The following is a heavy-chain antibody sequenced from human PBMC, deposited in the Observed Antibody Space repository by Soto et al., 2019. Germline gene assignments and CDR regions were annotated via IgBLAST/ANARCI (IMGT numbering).Heavy chain of an antibody. V-gene: IGHV3-23*01. D-gene: IGHD2-2*01. CDR3: AKGRAGYCSSTSCYAFDY. CDR1: GFTFSSYA. Sequence: EVQLLESGGGLVQPGGSLRLSCAASGFTFSSYAMSWVRQAPGKGLEWISAISGSGGSTYYADSVKGRFTISRDNSKNTLYLQMNSPRAEDTAVYYCAKGRAGYCSSTSCYAFDYWGQGTLVTVSS. J-gene: IGHJ4*02. CDR2: ISGSGGST.